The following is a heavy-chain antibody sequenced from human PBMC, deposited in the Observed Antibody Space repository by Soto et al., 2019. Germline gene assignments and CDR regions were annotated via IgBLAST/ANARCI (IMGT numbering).Heavy chain of an antibody. CDR1: GYSINRGFY. CDR3: ARDEGIKASPSG. Sequence: PSETLSLTCAVSGYSINRGFYWGWIRQSPGRGLEWIGSSYYGRNTYYNPSLNRRVTISIDASKNQFSLTLTSVTAADTAVYYCARDEGIKASPSGWSQGNLVTVSS. J-gene: IGHJ4*02. CDR2: SYYGRNT. V-gene: IGHV4-38-2*02. D-gene: IGHD3-10*01.